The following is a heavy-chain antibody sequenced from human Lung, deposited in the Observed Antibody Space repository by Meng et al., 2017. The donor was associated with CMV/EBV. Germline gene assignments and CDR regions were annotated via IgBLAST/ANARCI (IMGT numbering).Heavy chain of an antibody. CDR3: ARGYDNSLDY. Sequence: SQTLSLTCAISGDSVSAHNAAWNWFRQSPSRGLEWLGRAYYRSKWYTDYAVSVKRRKTINPDTSKNQFSLQLTTVTPDDTTVYYRARGYDNSLDYWGQWTMVTVSS. CDR1: GDSVSAHNAA. D-gene: IGHD3-22*01. V-gene: IGHV6-1*01. CDR2: AYYRSKWYT. J-gene: IGHJ4*03.